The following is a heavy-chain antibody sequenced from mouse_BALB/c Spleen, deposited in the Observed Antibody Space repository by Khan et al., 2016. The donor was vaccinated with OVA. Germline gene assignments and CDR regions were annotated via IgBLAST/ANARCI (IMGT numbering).Heavy chain of an antibody. CDR1: GFTFNSYG. D-gene: IGHD1-1*01. V-gene: IGHV5-17*02. J-gene: IGHJ2*01. CDR3: ATSYFYGYYFDY. Sequence: EVELVESGGGLVQPGGSRKLSCAASGFTFNSYGMHWVRQAPEKGLEWVAYISGDSNTIYYADTVKGRFTSSRDNPKNTLFLQMTSLMSEDTAMYYCATSYFYGYYFDYWGPGTTLTVS. CDR2: ISGDSNTI.